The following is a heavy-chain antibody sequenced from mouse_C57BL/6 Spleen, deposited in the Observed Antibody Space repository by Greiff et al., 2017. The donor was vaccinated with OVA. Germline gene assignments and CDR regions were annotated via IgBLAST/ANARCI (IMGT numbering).Heavy chain of an antibody. J-gene: IGHJ3*01. Sequence: VQLQQSGAVLVRPGASVKMSCKASGYTFTSYWMHWVKQRPGQGLEWIGVIYPGNGGTSYKQKFKGKATLTADKSASTAYMELSSLTSEDSAVYYFTRSTTVGPFAYGGKETLSTVS. V-gene: IGHV1-5*01. CDR3: TRSTTVGPFAY. D-gene: IGHD1-1*01. CDR1: GYTFTSYW. CDR2: IYPGNGGT.